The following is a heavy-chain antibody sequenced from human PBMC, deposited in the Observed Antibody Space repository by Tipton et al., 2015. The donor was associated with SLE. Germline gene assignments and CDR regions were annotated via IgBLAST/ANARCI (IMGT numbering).Heavy chain of an antibody. CDR1: GFTFSSYA. V-gene: IGHV3-23*01. D-gene: IGHD2-2*02. Sequence: GSLRLSCAASGFTFSSYAMSWVRQAPGKGLEWVSAISGSGGSTYYADSVKGRFAISRDNAKNTLYLQMNSLRAEDTAVYYCARDMNIVVVPAAIGYWGQGTLVTVSS. CDR3: ARDMNIVVVPAAIGY. CDR2: ISGSGGST. J-gene: IGHJ4*02.